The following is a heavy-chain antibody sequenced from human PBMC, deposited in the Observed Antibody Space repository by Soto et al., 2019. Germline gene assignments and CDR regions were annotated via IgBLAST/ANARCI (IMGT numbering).Heavy chain of an antibody. D-gene: IGHD4-17*01. Sequence: SVKVCCKASGFTFTSSAVQWVRQARGQRLEWIGWIVVGSGNTNYAQKFQERVTITRDMSTSTAYMELSSLRSEDTAVYYCAARTSYDYGDYVFDPWGQGTLVTVSS. J-gene: IGHJ5*02. CDR1: GFTFTSSA. CDR2: IVVGSGNT. V-gene: IGHV1-58*01. CDR3: AARTSYDYGDYVFDP.